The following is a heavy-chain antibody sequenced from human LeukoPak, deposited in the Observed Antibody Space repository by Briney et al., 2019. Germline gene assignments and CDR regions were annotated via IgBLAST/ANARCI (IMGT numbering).Heavy chain of an antibody. J-gene: IGHJ1*01. D-gene: IGHD6-19*01. CDR3: ARVDSGSACAS. CDR1: GFTLSSYS. CDR2: ISKNGRNT. Sequence: GGSLRLSCAASGFTLSSYSMHWVRQAPGKGLEFVSAISKNGRNTYYGNSTKGRFTISRDISKNTLYPQMGSLRPEDMAVYYCARVDSGSACASWGQGILVTVSS. V-gene: IGHV3-64*01.